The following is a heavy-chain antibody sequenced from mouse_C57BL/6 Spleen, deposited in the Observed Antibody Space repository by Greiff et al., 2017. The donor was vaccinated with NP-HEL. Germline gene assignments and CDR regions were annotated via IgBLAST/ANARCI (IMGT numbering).Heavy chain of an antibody. CDR1: GYTFTSYW. CDR3: ARSRGPGPLDY. V-gene: IGHV1-59*01. CDR2: IDPSDSYT. J-gene: IGHJ2*01. Sequence: QVQLQQPGAELVRPGTSVKLSCKASGYTFTSYWMHWVKQRPGQGLEWIGVIDPSDSYTNYNQKFKSKATLTVDTSSSTAYMQLSSLTSEDSAVYYCARSRGPGPLDYWGQGTTLTVSS. D-gene: IGHD3-3*01.